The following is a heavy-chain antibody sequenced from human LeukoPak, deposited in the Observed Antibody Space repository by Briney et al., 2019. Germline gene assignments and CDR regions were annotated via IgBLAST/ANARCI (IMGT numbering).Heavy chain of an antibody. J-gene: IGHJ4*02. V-gene: IGHV3-30*03. D-gene: IGHD2-2*01. CDR1: GFTFRIYG. Sequence: GGSLRLSCAASGFTFRIYGMHGVRQAPGKGLEWVAVISIEGSGKYYADSVKGRFTISRDNSKNTVYIQMNSLRAEDTAVYYCARGKTSSYDYWGQGTLVTVSS. CDR2: ISIEGSGK. CDR3: ARGKTSSYDY.